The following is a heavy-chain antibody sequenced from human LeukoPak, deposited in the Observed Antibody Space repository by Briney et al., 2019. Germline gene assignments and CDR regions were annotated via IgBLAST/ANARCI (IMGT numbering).Heavy chain of an antibody. CDR3: GRAFPPLRTSSAGDL. J-gene: IGHJ4*02. CDR1: GFNFSDYD. D-gene: IGHD3-16*01. Sequence: PGGSLRLSCSASGFNFSDYDMNWVRQAPGKGLEWVSSISGLSTHIYYGDSVKGRFSISRDNAKNSVYLQMNSLGVEDTAIYYCGRAFPPLRTSSAGDLWGQGILVTVSS. V-gene: IGHV3-69-1*02. CDR2: ISGLSTHI.